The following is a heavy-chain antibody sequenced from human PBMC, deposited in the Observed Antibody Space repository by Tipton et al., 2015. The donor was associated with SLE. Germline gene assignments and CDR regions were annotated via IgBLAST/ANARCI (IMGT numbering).Heavy chain of an antibody. J-gene: IGHJ4*02. CDR2: INHSGST. V-gene: IGHV4-34*01. CDR3: ARSTIFDYFDY. CDR1: GGSFSGYY. Sequence: TLSLTCAVYGGSFSGYYWSWIRQPPGKGLEWIGEINHSGSTNYNPSLKSRVTISVDTSKNQFSLNLSSVTAADTAVYYCARSTIFDYFDYWGQGTLVTVSS. D-gene: IGHD3-3*01.